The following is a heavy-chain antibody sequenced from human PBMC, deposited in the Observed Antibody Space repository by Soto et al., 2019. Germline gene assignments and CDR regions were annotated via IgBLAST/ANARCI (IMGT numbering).Heavy chain of an antibody. V-gene: IGHV4-34*01. CDR3: ARGATVLRYFDWLGGWLDP. D-gene: IGHD3-9*01. J-gene: IGHJ5*02. Sequence: PSETLALTCAVYGGSFSGYYWSWIRQPAGKGLEWIGEINHSGSTTYNPSLKSRVTISVDTSKKQFSLKLSSVTAADTAVYYCARGATVLRYFDWLGGWLDPWGQGTLV. CDR2: INHSGST. CDR1: GGSFSGYY.